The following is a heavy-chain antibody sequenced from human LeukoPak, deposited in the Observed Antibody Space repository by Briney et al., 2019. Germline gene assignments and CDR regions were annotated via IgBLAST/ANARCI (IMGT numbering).Heavy chain of an antibody. CDR2: IYYSGST. CDR1: GGSISSYY. J-gene: IGHJ6*03. CDR3: ARSPRLFPPYYYYYYMDV. Sequence: KSSETLSLTCTVSGGSISSYYWSWIRQPPGKELEWIGYIYYSGSTNYNPSLKSRVTISVDTSKNQFSLKLSSVTAADTAVYYCARSPRLFPPYYYYYYMDVWGKGTTVTVSS. D-gene: IGHD3-3*01. V-gene: IGHV4-59*08.